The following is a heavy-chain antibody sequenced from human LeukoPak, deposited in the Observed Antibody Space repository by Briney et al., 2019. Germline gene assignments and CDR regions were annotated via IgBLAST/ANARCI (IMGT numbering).Heavy chain of an antibody. CDR3: ARELRSYEY. V-gene: IGHV1-69*04. Sequence: SVKVSCKASGGTFSSYAISWVRQAPGQGLEWMGRIVPILGIANYAQKFQGRVTITADKSTSTAYMELSSLRSEDTAVYYCARELRSYEYWGQGTLVTVSS. CDR2: IVPILGIA. D-gene: IGHD1-26*01. J-gene: IGHJ4*02. CDR1: GGTFSSYA.